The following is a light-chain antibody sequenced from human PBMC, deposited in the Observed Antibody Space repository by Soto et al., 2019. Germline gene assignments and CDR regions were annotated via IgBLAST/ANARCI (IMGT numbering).Light chain of an antibody. J-gene: IGKJ2*01. V-gene: IGKV3-20*01. CDR1: QSVSSSY. CDR2: GAS. Sequence: ERVLTQSPGSLSLCPGERATLSCRASQSVSSSYLAWYQQKPGQAPRLLIHGASSRATGIPDRFSGSGSGTDFTLTISRLEPEDFAVYYCQHYDSRPYTFGQGTKVDIK. CDR3: QHYDSRPYT.